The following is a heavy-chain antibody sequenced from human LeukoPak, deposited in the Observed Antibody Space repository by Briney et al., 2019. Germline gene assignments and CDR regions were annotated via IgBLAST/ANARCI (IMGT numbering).Heavy chain of an antibody. V-gene: IGHV1-8*01. D-gene: IGHD1/OR15-1a*01. CDR1: GYTFTSYD. CDR2: INPNSGNT. J-gene: IGHJ5*02. Sequence: GASVKVSCKASGYTFTSYDINWVREAPGQGLEWMGLINPNSGNTNYAQKFPGRVTMTRNTHISTAYMELSSLRSEDTAVYYFSRSGTRVAARRSNWFDPWGEGTLVSVSS. CDR3: SRSGTRVAARRSNWFDP.